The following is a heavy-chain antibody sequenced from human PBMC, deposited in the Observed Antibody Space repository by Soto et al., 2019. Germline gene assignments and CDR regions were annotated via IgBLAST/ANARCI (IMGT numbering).Heavy chain of an antibody. CDR3: ARIGNFYGSGSYYDTPLDS. CDR1: GGSISSYY. J-gene: IGHJ4*02. D-gene: IGHD3-10*01. V-gene: IGHV4-59*08. CDR2: IYYSGST. Sequence: SETLSLTCTVSGGSISSYYWSRIRQPPGKGLEWIGYIYYSGSTNYNPSLKSRVTISVDTSRNQFSLKLNSVTAADTAIFYCARIGNFYGSGSYYDTPLDSWGQGTLVTVSS.